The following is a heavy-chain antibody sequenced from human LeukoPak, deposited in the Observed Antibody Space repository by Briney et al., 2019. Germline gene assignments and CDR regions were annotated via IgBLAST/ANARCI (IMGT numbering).Heavy chain of an antibody. CDR2: IKWDGGRT. V-gene: IGHV3-20*04. CDR1: GFTFDDHG. CDR3: ARDRVYSSSSDMDV. Sequence: GGSLRLSCAASGFTFDDHGMSWVRQAPGKGLEWVSGIKWDGGRTGYADSVKGRFTISRDNAKNSLYLQMNSLRAEDTALYYCARDRVYSSSSDMDVWGKGTTVTVSS. D-gene: IGHD6-6*01. J-gene: IGHJ6*03.